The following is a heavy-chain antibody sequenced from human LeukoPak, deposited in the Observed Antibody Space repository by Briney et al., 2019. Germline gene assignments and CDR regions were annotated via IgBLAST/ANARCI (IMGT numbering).Heavy chain of an antibody. CDR1: GFTFSSYS. CDR2: ISSSSSYI. Sequence: PGGPLRLSCAASGFTFSSYSMNWVRQAPGKGLEWVSSISSSSSYIYQADSVKGRFTMSRDNAKNSLYLQMNSLRAEDTAVYYCARAIHRGPLGADNAAFDYWGQGTLVTVSS. D-gene: IGHD3-10*01. V-gene: IGHV3-21*01. J-gene: IGHJ4*02. CDR3: ARAIHRGPLGADNAAFDY.